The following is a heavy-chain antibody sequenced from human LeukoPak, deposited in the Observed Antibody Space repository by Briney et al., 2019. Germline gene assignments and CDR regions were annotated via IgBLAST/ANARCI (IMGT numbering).Heavy chain of an antibody. Sequence: ASVKVSCKASGYNFAGYYIHWVRQAPGQGLEWMGWINPNSGGTNYAQKFQGRVTMTRDTSISTAYMELSRLRSDDTAVYYCAILRAPGDYFDYWGQGTLVTVSS. CDR3: AILRAPGDYFDY. J-gene: IGHJ4*02. CDR2: INPNSGGT. CDR1: GYNFAGYY. D-gene: IGHD3-10*01. V-gene: IGHV1-2*02.